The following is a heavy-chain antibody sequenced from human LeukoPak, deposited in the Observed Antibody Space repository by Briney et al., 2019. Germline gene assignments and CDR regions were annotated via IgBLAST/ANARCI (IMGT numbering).Heavy chain of an antibody. CDR2: ITYDGRT. D-gene: IGHD3-3*01. CDR1: GGSISSSSYY. J-gene: IGHJ4*02. Sequence: PSETLSLTCTVSGGSISSSSYYWSWIRQSPGKGLEWIGEITYDGRTKYNPSLRSRVSISVDTSKIQFSLNLTSVTAADTAIYYCARGLASGYPPIPFDYWGQGTQLTVSS. V-gene: IGHV4-39*07. CDR3: ARGLASGYPPIPFDY.